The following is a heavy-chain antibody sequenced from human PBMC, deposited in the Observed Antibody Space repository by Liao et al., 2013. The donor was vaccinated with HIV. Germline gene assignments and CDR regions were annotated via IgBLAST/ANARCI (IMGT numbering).Heavy chain of an antibody. CDR3: AREGNYYASSHFWYFDL. CDR2: IYYTGST. D-gene: IGHD3-22*01. CDR1: GGSISSGDYY. V-gene: IGHV4-61*08. J-gene: IGHJ2*01. Sequence: QVQLQESGPGLVKPSQTLSLTCTVSGGSISSGDYYWSWIRQPPGKGLEWIGYIYYTGSTNYNPSLKSRVTISVDTSKNQFSLKLSSVTAADTAVYYCAREGNYYASSHFWYFDLWGRGTLVTVSS.